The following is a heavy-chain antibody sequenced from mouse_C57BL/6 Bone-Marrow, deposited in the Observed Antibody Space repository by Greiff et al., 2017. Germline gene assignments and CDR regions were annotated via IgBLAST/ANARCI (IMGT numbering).Heavy chain of an antibody. CDR1: GFTFSSYG. D-gene: IGHD2-2*01. CDR3: ARHGADGFDP. J-gene: IGHJ3*01. V-gene: IGHV5-6*02. Sequence: EVMLVESGGDLVKPGGSLKLSCAASGFTFSSYGMSWVRQTPDKRLEWVATISSGGSYTNYHDSVKGRFTISRDNAKNTLYLQMSSLKSEDTAMYYCARHGADGFDPWGQGTPVTVSA. CDR2: ISSGGSYT.